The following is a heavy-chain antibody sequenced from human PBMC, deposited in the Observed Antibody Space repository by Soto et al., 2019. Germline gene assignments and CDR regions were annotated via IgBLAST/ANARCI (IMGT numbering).Heavy chain of an antibody. V-gene: IGHV3-48*03. CDR1: GSTFSSYG. J-gene: IGHJ4*02. CDR2: ISGSGSAI. Sequence: GGSLRLSCAASGSTFSSYGMNWVRQAPGKGLEWVSYISGSGSAIYYADSVKGRFTISRDNAKNSLFLLMNSLRAEDTAVYYCAREDSSWGYIDYWGQGTLVTVSS. D-gene: IGHD3-16*01. CDR3: AREDSSWGYIDY.